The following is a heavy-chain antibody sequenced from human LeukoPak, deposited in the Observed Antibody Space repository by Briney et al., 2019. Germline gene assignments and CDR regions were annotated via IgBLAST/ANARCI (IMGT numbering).Heavy chain of an antibody. J-gene: IGHJ6*02. Sequence: ASVKVSCKASGGTFSSYAISWVRQAPGQGLEWMGRIIPILGIANYAQKFQGRVTITADKSTSTAYMELSSLRSEDTAVYYCAREEYYYGSFMDVWGQGTTVTVSS. CDR2: IIPILGIA. V-gene: IGHV1-69*04. CDR1: GGTFSSYA. CDR3: AREEYYYGSFMDV. D-gene: IGHD3-10*01.